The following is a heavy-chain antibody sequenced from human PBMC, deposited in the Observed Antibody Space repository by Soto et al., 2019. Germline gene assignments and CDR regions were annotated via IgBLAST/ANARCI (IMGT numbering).Heavy chain of an antibody. CDR1: GFTVSSNY. Sequence: PGGSLRLSCAASGFTVSSNYMSWVRQAPGKGLEWVSVIYSGGSTYYADSVKGRFTISRDNSKNTLYLQMNSLRAEDTAVYYCARDTIATPGIPAFDIWGQGTMVTLSS. D-gene: IGHD6-13*01. CDR2: IYSGGST. V-gene: IGHV3-66*01. J-gene: IGHJ3*02. CDR3: ARDTIATPGIPAFDI.